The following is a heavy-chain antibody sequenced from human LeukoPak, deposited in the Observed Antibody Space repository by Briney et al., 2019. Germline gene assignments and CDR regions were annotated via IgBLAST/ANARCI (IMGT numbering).Heavy chain of an antibody. CDR2: ISGSGGST. V-gene: IGHV3-23*01. D-gene: IGHD1-26*01. J-gene: IGHJ4*02. CDR3: AKAQDVGATVYYFDY. CDR1: GFTFDDYA. Sequence: GGSLRLSCAASGFTFDDYAMHWVRQAPGKGLEWVSAISGSGGSTYYADSVKGRFTISRDNSKNTLYLQMNSLRAEDTAVYYCAKAQDVGATVYYFDYWGQGTLVTVSS.